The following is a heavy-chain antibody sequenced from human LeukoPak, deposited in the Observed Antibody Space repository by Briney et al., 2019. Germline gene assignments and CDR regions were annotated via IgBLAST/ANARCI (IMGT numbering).Heavy chain of an antibody. CDR1: GFTFNNYA. D-gene: IGHD6-13*01. V-gene: IGHV3-23*01. Sequence: GGSLRLSCAASGFTFNNYAISWVRQAPGKGLEWVSAISGGGGSTYYADSVKGRFTISRDNSKNTLYLQMNSLRAEDTAVYYCAKDRSSSWYWGDDYWGQGTLVTVSS. CDR3: AKDRSSSWYWGDDY. J-gene: IGHJ4*02. CDR2: ISGGGGST.